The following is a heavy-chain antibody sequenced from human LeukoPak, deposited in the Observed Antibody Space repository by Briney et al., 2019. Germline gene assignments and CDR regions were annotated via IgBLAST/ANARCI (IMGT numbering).Heavy chain of an antibody. V-gene: IGHV1-46*01. CDR1: GYTFTSSY. CDR3: ASVVGLYGDFAFDP. CDR2: INPSGGST. Sequence: GASVKVSCKASGYTFTSSYMHWVRQAPGQGLEWMGIINPSGGSTTYTQKFQGRVTMTRDMSTSTVYMELSSLRSEDTAVYYCASVVGLYGDFAFDPWGQGTLVTVSS. D-gene: IGHD4-17*01. J-gene: IGHJ5*02.